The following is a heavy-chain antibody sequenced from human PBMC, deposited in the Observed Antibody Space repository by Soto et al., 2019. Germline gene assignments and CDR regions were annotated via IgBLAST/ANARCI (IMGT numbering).Heavy chain of an antibody. J-gene: IGHJ4*02. V-gene: IGHV3-15*01. CDR3: AVNDYLDY. CDR1: GFTFSDAW. Sequence: GGSLRLSCAASGFTFSDAWMIWVRQAPGKGLEWVGRIKRKSDGGTTDYAEPVKGRFTISRDDSANTLYLQMNSLKTEDTAVYFCAVNDYLDYWGQGALVTVSS. CDR2: IKRKSDGGTT.